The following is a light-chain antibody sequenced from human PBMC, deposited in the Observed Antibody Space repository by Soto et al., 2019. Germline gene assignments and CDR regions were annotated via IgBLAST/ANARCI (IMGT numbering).Light chain of an antibody. V-gene: IGKV3-11*01. CDR2: DAS. CDR3: QQYNNVPPAT. J-gene: IGKJ5*01. Sequence: EIVLTQSPATLSLTLGERATLSCRASQSIGSYLAWYQHKLGQPPRLLIYDASNRATGIPVRFSGSGSGTDFTLTISSLEPEDFAVYYCQQYNNVPPATFGQGTRLEVK. CDR1: QSIGSY.